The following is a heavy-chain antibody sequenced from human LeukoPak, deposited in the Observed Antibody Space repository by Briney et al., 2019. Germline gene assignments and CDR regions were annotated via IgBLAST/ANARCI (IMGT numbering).Heavy chain of an antibody. J-gene: IGHJ4*02. V-gene: IGHV4-39*07. CDR1: GGSISSSSYY. CDR2: IYYSGST. CDR3: ARGRGYYYGSGSYHRYFDY. Sequence: SETLSLTCTVSGGSISSSSYYWGWIRQPPGKGLEWIGSIYYSGSTYYNPSLKSRATISVDTSKNQFSLKLSSVTAADTAVYYCARGRGYYYGSGSYHRYFDYWGQGTLVTVSS. D-gene: IGHD3-10*01.